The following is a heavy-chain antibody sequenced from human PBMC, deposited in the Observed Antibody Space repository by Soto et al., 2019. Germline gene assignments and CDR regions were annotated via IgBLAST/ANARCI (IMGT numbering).Heavy chain of an antibody. J-gene: IGHJ6*02. V-gene: IGHV4-61*08. Sequence: SETLSLTCAVSGGSISSGGYSWSWIRQPPGKGLEWIGYIYYSGSTNYNPSLKSRVTISVDTSKNQFSLKLSSVTAADTAVYYCARVSLSLFGVVNYYYGMDVWGQGTTVTVSS. CDR1: GGSISSGGYS. CDR3: ARVSLSLFGVVNYYYGMDV. CDR2: IYYSGST. D-gene: IGHD3-3*01.